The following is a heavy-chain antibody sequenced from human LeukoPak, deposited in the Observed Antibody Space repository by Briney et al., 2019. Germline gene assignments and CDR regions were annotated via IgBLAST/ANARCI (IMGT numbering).Heavy chain of an antibody. Sequence: GGSLRLSCAASGFTVSSNYMSWVRQAPGKGLEWVSVIYSGGSTYFADSVKGRFTISRDDSKNTLYLQMNSMRAEDTAVYYCARDQSDFWSVGYYYMDVWGKGTTVTVSS. CDR2: IYSGGST. CDR3: ARDQSDFWSVGYYYMDV. J-gene: IGHJ6*03. D-gene: IGHD3-3*01. V-gene: IGHV3-53*01. CDR1: GFTVSSNY.